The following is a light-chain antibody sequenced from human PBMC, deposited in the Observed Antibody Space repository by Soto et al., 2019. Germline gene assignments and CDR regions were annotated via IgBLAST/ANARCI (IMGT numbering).Light chain of an antibody. Sequence: EIVMTQSPATLSVSAGERATLSCRARQSVRSNLAWYQQKPGQAPRLLIYGASRRATGIPDRFSGSGSATDFTLTISRLEPEDFAVYYCQQYGNSPWTFGQGTKVDIK. CDR2: GAS. V-gene: IGKV3-20*01. CDR3: QQYGNSPWT. J-gene: IGKJ1*01. CDR1: QSVRSN.